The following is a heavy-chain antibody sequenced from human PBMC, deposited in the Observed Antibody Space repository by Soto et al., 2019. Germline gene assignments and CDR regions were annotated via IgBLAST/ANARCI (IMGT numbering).Heavy chain of an antibody. CDR1: GGSFSGSY. J-gene: IGHJ6*02. D-gene: IGHD6-6*01. Sequence: SETLSLTCAVYGGSFSGSYCSWIRQPPGKGLEWIGEINHSGSTNYNPSLKSRVTISVDTSKNQFSLKLSSVTAADTAVYYCTTDPSSSSQAPRPVYYYYGMDVWGQGTTVTVYS. CDR3: TTDPSSSSQAPRPVYYYYGMDV. V-gene: IGHV4-34*01. CDR2: INHSGST.